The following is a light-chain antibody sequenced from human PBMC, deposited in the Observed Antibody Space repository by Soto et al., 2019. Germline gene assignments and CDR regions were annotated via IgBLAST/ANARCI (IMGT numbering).Light chain of an antibody. Sequence: EIVMTQSQATLSVSPGERATLSCTASQSVSSNLAWYQQKPGQAPRLHIYGASTRDTGIPARFSGSGSGTEFTLTMSSLQSEDFAVYYCQQYNNWPLALTFGGGTKVEIK. J-gene: IGKJ4*01. V-gene: IGKV3-15*01. CDR2: GAS. CDR1: QSVSSN. CDR3: QQYNNWPLALT.